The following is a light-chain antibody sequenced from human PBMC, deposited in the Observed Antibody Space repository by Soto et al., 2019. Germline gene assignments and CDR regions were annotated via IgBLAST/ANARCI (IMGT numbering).Light chain of an antibody. Sequence: EIVLTQSPATLSLSPGERATLSCRASQSVRNYLAWYQQKPGQAPRLIIYGASSGATGIPDRFRGSGSGTDFTLTINRLEPEDFALYYCQQYGDSPRTFGGGTKVDIK. CDR3: QQYGDSPRT. J-gene: IGKJ4*01. V-gene: IGKV3-20*01. CDR1: QSVRNY. CDR2: GAS.